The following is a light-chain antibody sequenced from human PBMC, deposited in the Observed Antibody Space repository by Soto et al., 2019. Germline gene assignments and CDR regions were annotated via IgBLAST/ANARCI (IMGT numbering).Light chain of an antibody. CDR2: GAS. Sequence: DIQMPQSPSFLSASVGDRVTITCRASQGISNFLNWYQHKRGEAPNLLIYGASNLQAGVPSRFSGNGSGTDFALTINSLQPEDFATYYCQQSFNTPPTFGQGTNVEI. J-gene: IGKJ1*01. V-gene: IGKV1-39*01. CDR1: QGISNF. CDR3: QQSFNTPPT.